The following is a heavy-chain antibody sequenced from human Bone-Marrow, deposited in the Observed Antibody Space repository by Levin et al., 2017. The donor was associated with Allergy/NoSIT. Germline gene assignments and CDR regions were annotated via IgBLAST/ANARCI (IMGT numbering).Heavy chain of an antibody. CDR1: GFNFSTYN. CDR3: ARDRTYGILRNYGMDV. J-gene: IGHJ6*02. Sequence: GGSLRLSCAASGFNFSTYNMNWVRQAPGKALEWVPSINSGSTDIYYADSLKGRFTISRDNAENSLYLQMNGLRAGDTAVYYCARDRTYGILRNYGMDVWGQGTTVTVSS. CDR2: INSGSTDI. V-gene: IGHV3-21*01. D-gene: IGHD3-9*01.